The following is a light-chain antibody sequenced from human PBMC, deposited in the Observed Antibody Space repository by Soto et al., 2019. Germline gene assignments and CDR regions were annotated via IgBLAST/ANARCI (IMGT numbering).Light chain of an antibody. V-gene: IGKV3-15*01. J-gene: IGKJ2*01. CDR3: QQYNNWPPFMYT. CDR1: ETFYTN. Sequence: EILMTQSPPTLSLSPGERSTLSCRSSETFYTNLAWYQQKAGQAPRLLIYGASTRATGIPARLSGSGSGTEFTLTISSLQSEDFAVYYCQQYNNWPPFMYTFGQGTKVDIK. CDR2: GAS.